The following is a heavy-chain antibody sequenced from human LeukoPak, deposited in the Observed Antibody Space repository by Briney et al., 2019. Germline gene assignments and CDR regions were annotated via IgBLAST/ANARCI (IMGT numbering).Heavy chain of an antibody. D-gene: IGHD5-12*01. V-gene: IGHV3-21*01. CDR3: ARDSVVAVVFDY. Sequence: GGSLRLSCAASGFTFSSYSMNWVRQAPGKGLEWVSSISSSNSYIYYADSVKGRFTISRDNAKNSLYLQMNSLRAEDTAVYYCARDSVVAVVFDYWGQGTLVTVSS. J-gene: IGHJ4*02. CDR2: ISSSNSYI. CDR1: GFTFSSYS.